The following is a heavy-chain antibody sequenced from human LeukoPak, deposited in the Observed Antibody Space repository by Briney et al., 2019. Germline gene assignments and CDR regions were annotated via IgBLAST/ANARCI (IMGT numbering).Heavy chain of an antibody. CDR1: GYSISSGYY. Sequence: SETLSLTCTVSGYSISSGYYWGWIRQPPGKGLEWIGYIYYSGSTNYNPSLKSRVTISVDTSKNQFSLKLSSVTAADTAVYYCARQPPRLHLFDYWGQGTLVTVSS. D-gene: IGHD5-24*01. CDR2: IYYSGST. J-gene: IGHJ4*02. CDR3: ARQPPRLHLFDY. V-gene: IGHV4-38-2*02.